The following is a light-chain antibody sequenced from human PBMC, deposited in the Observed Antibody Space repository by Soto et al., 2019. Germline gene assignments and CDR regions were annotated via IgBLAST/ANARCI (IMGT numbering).Light chain of an antibody. CDR1: PSVDSN. CDR2: GAS. J-gene: IGKJ4*01. Sequence: EIVMTQSPATLSVSPGEGATLSCRTSPSVDSNLAWYQQKPGQAPRLLIFGASSRATGIPARCSGCGSGTDFSLTISGLEPEDFAVYYCHHRSNCPLTVGGGTKV. V-gene: IGKV3-11*01. CDR3: HHRSNCPLT.